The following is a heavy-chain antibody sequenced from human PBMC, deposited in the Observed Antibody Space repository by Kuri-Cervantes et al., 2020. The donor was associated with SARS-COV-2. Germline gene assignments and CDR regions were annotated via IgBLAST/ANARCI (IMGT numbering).Heavy chain of an antibody. CDR3: ARGTAPYYDFWSGPDNYFDY. D-gene: IGHD3-3*01. J-gene: IGHJ4*02. Sequence: ASVKVSCKASGYTFTGYYMHWVRQAPGQGLEWMGWINPNSGGTNYAQKFQGRVTMTRDTSISTAYMELSRLRSDDTAVYYCARGTAPYYDFWSGPDNYFDYWGQGTLVTVSS. CDR2: INPNSGGT. V-gene: IGHV1-2*02. CDR1: GYTFTGYY.